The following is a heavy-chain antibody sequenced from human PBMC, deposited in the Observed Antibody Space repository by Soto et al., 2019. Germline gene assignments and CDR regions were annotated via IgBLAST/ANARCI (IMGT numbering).Heavy chain of an antibody. CDR2: IIPIFGTA. CDR1: GGTFSSYA. Sequence: SVKVSCKASGGTFSSYAISWVRQAPGQGLEWMGGIIPIFGTANYAQKFQGRVTITADKSTSTAYMELSSLRSEDTAVYYCSSTPFDIVVVPAAGTRYYYGMDVWGQGATGTVSS. CDR3: SSTPFDIVVVPAAGTRYYYGMDV. V-gene: IGHV1-69*06. J-gene: IGHJ6*02. D-gene: IGHD2-2*01.